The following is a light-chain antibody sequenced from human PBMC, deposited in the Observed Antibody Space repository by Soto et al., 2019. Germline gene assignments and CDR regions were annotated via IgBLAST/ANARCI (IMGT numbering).Light chain of an antibody. CDR2: WAS. V-gene: IGKV4-1*01. CDR1: QNVLYSSNKNY. J-gene: IGKJ1*01. CDR3: QQYYSSPWT. Sequence: DIVMTQSPDSLAVSLGERATINCTSSQNVLYSSNKNYLAWFQQKPGQPPTLLIYWASARESGVPDRFSGSGSGTDFPLTISSLQAEDVAVYYCQQYYSSPWTFGQGTKVEIK.